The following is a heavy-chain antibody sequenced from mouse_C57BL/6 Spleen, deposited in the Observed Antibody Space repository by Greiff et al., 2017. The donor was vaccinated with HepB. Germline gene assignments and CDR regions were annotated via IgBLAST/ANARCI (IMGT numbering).Heavy chain of an antibody. V-gene: IGHV1-64*01. Sequence: VQLQQPGAELVMPGASVKLSCKASGYTFTSYWMHWVKQRPGQGLEWIGMIHPNSGNTNYNEKFKSKATLTVDKSSSTAYMQLSSLTSEDSAVYSCAGGGVTAGDWGQGTSVTVAS. D-gene: IGHD2-2*01. CDR2: IHPNSGNT. J-gene: IGHJ4*01. CDR1: GYTFTSYW. CDR3: AGGGVTAGD.